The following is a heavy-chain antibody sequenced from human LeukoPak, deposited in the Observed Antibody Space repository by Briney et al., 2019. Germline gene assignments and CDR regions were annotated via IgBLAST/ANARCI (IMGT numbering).Heavy chain of an antibody. CDR2: INPNSGGT. J-gene: IGHJ4*02. D-gene: IGHD3-16*01. V-gene: IGHV1-2*02. Sequence: ASVKVSCKASGYTFTGYYMHWVRQAPGQGLEWMGWINPNSGGTNYAQKFQGRVTMTRDTSISTAYMELSRLRPDDTAVYYCAREESVNFVVWHWGQGTLVTVSS. CDR3: AREESVNFVVWH. CDR1: GYTFTGYY.